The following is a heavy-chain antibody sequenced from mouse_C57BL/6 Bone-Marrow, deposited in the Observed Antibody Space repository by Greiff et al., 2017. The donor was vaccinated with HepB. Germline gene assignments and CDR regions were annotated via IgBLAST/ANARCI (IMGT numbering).Heavy chain of an antibody. V-gene: IGHV6-6*01. Sequence: EVQRVESGGGLVQPGGSMKLSCAASGFTFSDAWMDWVRQSPEKGLEWVAEIRNKANNHATYYAESVKGRFTISRDDSKSSVYQQMNSLRAEDTGIFYCTPRQLRGFAYWGQGTLVTVSA. CDR3: TPRQLRGFAY. CDR1: GFTFSDAW. CDR2: IRNKANNHAT. J-gene: IGHJ3*01. D-gene: IGHD3-2*02.